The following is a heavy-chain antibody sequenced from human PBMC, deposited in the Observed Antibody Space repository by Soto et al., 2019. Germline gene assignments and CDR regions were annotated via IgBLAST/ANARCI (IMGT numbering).Heavy chain of an antibody. D-gene: IGHD4-17*01. V-gene: IGHV3-48*01. CDR1: GFTFSSYS. Sequence: EVQLVESGGGLVQPGGSLRLSCAASGFTFSSYSMNWVRQAPGKGLEWVSYISSSSSTIYYADSVKGRFTISRDNAKHSLTRQSNSLRAEDTAVYYGASLSRLRWGGYWGHGTLV. CDR2: ISSSSSTI. J-gene: IGHJ4*01. CDR3: ASLSRLRWGGY.